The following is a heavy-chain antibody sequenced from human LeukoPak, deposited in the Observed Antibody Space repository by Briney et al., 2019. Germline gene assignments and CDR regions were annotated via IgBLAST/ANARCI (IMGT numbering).Heavy chain of an antibody. CDR3: ARGFHFYASGSYSGAFDY. CDR2: IDSTGST. CDR1: GILVSSNY. D-gene: IGHD3-10*01. J-gene: IGHJ4*02. V-gene: IGHV3-66*01. Sequence: PGGSLRLSCVASGILVSSNYMSWVRQAPGKGLEWVSFIDSTGSTYYADSVKGRFTISRDNSKNTLHLQMDNLRAEDTGVYYCARGFHFYASGSYSGAFDYWGQGTLVTVSS.